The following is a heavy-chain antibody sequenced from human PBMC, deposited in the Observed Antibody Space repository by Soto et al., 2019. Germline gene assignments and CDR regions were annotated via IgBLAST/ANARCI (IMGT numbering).Heavy chain of an antibody. J-gene: IGHJ4*02. CDR3: ARHLRQQWPVGFDY. V-gene: IGHV4-59*08. D-gene: IGHD6-19*01. Sequence: PSETLSLTCTVSSASISSYYWSWIRQPPGKGLEWIGYVSDSGSSDYTSSLKSRVTISRDTSKNQFSLKLSSVTAADTAVYYCARHLRQQWPVGFDYWGQGTLVTVSS. CDR1: SASISSYY. CDR2: VSDSGSS.